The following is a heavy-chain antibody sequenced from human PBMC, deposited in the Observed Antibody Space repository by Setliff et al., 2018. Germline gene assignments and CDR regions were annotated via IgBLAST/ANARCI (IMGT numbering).Heavy chain of an antibody. V-gene: IGHV4-34*12. J-gene: IGHJ4*02. CDR1: GGSFSGYY. D-gene: IGHD3-22*01. CDR3: ARSKPPTYSYDSSGYYPFDY. Sequence: PSETLSLTCAVYGGSFSGYYWSWIRQPPGKRLEWIGEIIHSGSTNYNPSLKSRVTISVDTSKNQFSLKLSSVTAADTAVYYCARSKPPTYSYDSSGYYPFDYWGQGTLVTVSS. CDR2: IIHSGST.